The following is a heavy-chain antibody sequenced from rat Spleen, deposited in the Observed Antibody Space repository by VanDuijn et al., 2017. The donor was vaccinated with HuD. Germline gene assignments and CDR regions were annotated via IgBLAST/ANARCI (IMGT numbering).Heavy chain of an antibody. CDR1: GFTFNAYD. V-gene: IGHV5-29*01. CDR3: ATGSYFDY. J-gene: IGHJ2*01. D-gene: IGHD5-1*01. Sequence: EVQLVESDGGLVQPGKSLKLSCAASGFTFNAYDMAWVRQIPTKGLEWVAAISYDGTITNHRGSVKGRFTISRDNAKRSLYLQMDSLRSEDTATYYCATGSYFDYWGQGVMVTVSS. CDR2: ISYDGTIT.